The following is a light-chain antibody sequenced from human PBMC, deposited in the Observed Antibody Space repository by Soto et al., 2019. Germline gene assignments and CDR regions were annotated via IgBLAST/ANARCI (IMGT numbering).Light chain of an antibody. Sequence: EIVMTQSPATLSVSAGERATLSCRASQSIGSNLAWYQQKPGQAPRLLIYDASTRATGLPARFSGSGSGTEFTLTISSLQFVDFAVYYCQKYNSWPRTFGQGTKGDIK. CDR3: QKYNSWPRT. CDR2: DAS. CDR1: QSIGSN. V-gene: IGKV3-15*01. J-gene: IGKJ1*01.